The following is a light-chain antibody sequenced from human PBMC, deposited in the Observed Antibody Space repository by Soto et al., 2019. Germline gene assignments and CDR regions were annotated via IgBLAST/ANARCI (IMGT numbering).Light chain of an antibody. J-gene: IGKJ2*01. V-gene: IGKV1-5*01. CDR1: QSINGC. Sequence: DIQMTQSPSTMSASIGDRVTIACRASQSINGCLAWYQQKPGRPPKLLICDVSFLESGVPSRFSGSGSGTDFKLTISILRPDDIATFYRQQYKAYPYTFGHGTRLDIQ. CDR3: QQYKAYPYT. CDR2: DVS.